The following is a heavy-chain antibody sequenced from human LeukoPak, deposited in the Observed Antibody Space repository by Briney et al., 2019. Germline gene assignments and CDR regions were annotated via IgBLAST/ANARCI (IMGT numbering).Heavy chain of an antibody. V-gene: IGHV4-30-4*08. CDR3: ARDLASYCSSTSCYKGGVDY. J-gene: IGHJ4*02. D-gene: IGHD2-2*02. Sequence: PSETLSLTCTVSGGSISGGDYYWSWIRQPPGKGLEWIGYIYYSGSTYYNPSLKSRVTISVDTSKNQFSLKLSSVTAADTAVYYCARDLASYCSSTSCYKGGVDYWGQGTLVTVSS. CDR1: GGSISGGDYY. CDR2: IYYSGST.